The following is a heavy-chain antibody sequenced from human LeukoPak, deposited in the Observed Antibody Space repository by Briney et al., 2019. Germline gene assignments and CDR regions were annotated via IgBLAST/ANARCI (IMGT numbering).Heavy chain of an antibody. V-gene: IGHV1-69*13. Sequence: GASVKVSCKASGGTFSSYAISWVRQAPGQGLEWMGGIIPIFGTANYAQKFQGRVTITADESTSTAYMELSSLRSEDTAVYYCASRTGGELPLDAFDIWGQGTMVTVSS. CDR2: IIPIFGTA. CDR1: GGTFSSYA. CDR3: ASRTGGELPLDAFDI. D-gene: IGHD3-10*01. J-gene: IGHJ3*02.